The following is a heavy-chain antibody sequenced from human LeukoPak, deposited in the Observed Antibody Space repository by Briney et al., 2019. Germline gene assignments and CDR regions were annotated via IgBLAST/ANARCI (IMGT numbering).Heavy chain of an antibody. CDR1: GFMFSDYY. D-gene: IGHD2-8*01. J-gene: IGHJ3*02. V-gene: IGHV3-53*01. Sequence: GGSLRLSCAASGFMFSDYYMSWMRQAPGKGLEWVSVIYSGGSTYYADSVKGRFTISRDNSKNTLYLQMNSLRAEDTAVYYCARDSDAGAFDIWGQGTMVTVSS. CDR2: IYSGGST. CDR3: ARDSDAGAFDI.